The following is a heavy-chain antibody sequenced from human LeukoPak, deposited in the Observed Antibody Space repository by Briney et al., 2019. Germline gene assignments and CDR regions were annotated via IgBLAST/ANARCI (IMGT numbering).Heavy chain of an antibody. V-gene: IGHV1-18*01. J-gene: IGHJ4*02. CDR3: ARDKRGYSSGCYAY. CDR2: ISAYNGNT. Sequence: GASVKVSCKASGYTFTSYGISWVRQAPGQGLEWMGWISAYNGNTNYAQKLQGRVTMTTDTSTSTAYMELRSLRSDDTAVYYCARDKRGYSSGCYAYWGQGTLVTVSS. CDR1: GYTFTSYG. D-gene: IGHD6-19*01.